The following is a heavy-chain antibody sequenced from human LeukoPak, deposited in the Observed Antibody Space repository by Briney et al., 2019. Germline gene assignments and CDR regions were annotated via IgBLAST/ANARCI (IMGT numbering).Heavy chain of an antibody. CDR3: AKGDYYYDSSGYYLRGYFDY. CDR2: ISNSADST. Sequence: GGSLRLSCAASGFTFSTYAMSWVRQAPGKGLEWVSAISNSADSTFYAHSVKGRFTISRDNSKNTLYLQMNSLRAEDTAVYYCAKGDYYYDSSGYYLRGYFDYWGQGILVTVSS. V-gene: IGHV3-23*01. CDR1: GFTFSTYA. J-gene: IGHJ4*02. D-gene: IGHD3-22*01.